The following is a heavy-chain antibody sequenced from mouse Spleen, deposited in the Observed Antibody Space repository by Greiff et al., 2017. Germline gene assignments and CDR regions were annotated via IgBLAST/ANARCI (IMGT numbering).Heavy chain of an antibody. D-gene: IGHD2-2*01. Sequence: QVQLQQSGAELVKPGASVKISCKASGYAFSSYWMNWVKQRPGKGLEWIGEIYPRSGNTYYNEKFKGKATLTADKSSSTAYMELRSLTSEDSAVYFCAREGGGYRAYWGQGTLVTVSA. V-gene: IGHV1-80*01. CDR3: AREGGGYRAY. CDR2: IYPRSGNT. J-gene: IGHJ3*01. CDR1: GYAFSSYW.